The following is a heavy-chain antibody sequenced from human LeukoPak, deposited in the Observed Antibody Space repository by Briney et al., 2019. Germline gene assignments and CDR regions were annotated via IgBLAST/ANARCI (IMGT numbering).Heavy chain of an antibody. CDR3: ARGKDYGDSENWFDP. J-gene: IGHJ5*02. Sequence: PSETLSLTCAVYGGSFSGYYWSWIRQPPGRGLEWIGEINHSGSTNYNPSLKSRVTISVDTSKNQFSLKLSSVTAADTAVYYCARGKDYGDSENWFDPWGQGTLVTVSS. D-gene: IGHD4-17*01. CDR1: GGSFSGYY. CDR2: INHSGST. V-gene: IGHV4-34*01.